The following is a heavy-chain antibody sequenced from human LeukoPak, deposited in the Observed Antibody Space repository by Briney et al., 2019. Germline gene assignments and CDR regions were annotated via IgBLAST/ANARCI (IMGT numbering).Heavy chain of an antibody. Sequence: SETLSLTCAVYGGSFSGYYWSWIRQSPGKGLEWIGEINHSGSTKYNPSLKSRVTISVDTSKNQFSLKLRSVTAADTAVYYCARGRVTMVRGAHGTQGYYMDVWGKGTTVTVSS. D-gene: IGHD3-10*01. CDR3: ARGRVTMVRGAHGTQGYYMDV. CDR2: INHSGST. V-gene: IGHV4-34*01. CDR1: GGSFSGYY. J-gene: IGHJ6*03.